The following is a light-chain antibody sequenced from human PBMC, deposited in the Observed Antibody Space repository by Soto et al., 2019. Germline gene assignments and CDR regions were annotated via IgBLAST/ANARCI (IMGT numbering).Light chain of an antibody. Sequence: QSALTQPASVSGSPGQSITISCTGTSSDVGGYNYVSWYQQHPGKAPKLMIYEVSNRPSGVSNRFSGSKSGNTASLPISGLQAEDEADYYCSSYTSSSSDYVFGTGTKVTVL. CDR3: SSYTSSSSDYV. V-gene: IGLV2-14*01. J-gene: IGLJ1*01. CDR1: SSDVGGYNY. CDR2: EVS.